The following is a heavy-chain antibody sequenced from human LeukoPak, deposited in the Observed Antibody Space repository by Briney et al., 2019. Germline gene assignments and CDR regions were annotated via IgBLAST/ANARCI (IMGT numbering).Heavy chain of an antibody. D-gene: IGHD3-10*01. CDR1: GFTFDDYA. CDR3: ARDSMVRGTFDY. J-gene: IGHJ4*02. V-gene: IGHV3-9*01. CDR2: ISWNSGSI. Sequence: GRSLRLSCAASGFTFDDYAMHWVRQAPGKGLEWVSGISWNSGSIGYADSVKGRFTISRDNAKNSLYLQMNSLRDEDTAVYYCARDSMVRGTFDYWGQGTLVTVSS.